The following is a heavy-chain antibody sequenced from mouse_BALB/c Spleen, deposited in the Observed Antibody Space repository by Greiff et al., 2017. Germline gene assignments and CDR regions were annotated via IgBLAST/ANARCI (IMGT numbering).Heavy chain of an antibody. V-gene: IGHV1S29*02. Sequence: EVQLQQSGPELVKPGASVKISCKASGYTFTDYNMHWVKQSHGKSLEWIGYIYPYNGGTGYNQKFKSKATLTVDNSSSTAYMELRSLTSEDSAVYYCSRLGLRRAMDYWGQGTSVTVSA. CDR1: GYTFTDYN. D-gene: IGHD2-2*01. J-gene: IGHJ4*01. CDR3: SRLGLRRAMDY. CDR2: IYPYNGGT.